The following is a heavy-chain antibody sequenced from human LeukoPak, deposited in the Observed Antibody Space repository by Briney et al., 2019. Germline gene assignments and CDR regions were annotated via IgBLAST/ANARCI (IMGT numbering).Heavy chain of an antibody. CDR3: ARGVVVAATTYNWFDP. CDR2: ISAYNGNT. D-gene: IGHD2-15*01. V-gene: IGHV1-18*01. CDR1: GYTFTSYG. Sequence: ASVKVSCKASGYTFTSYGISWVRQAPGQGLEWMRWISAYNGNTNYAQKLQGRVTMTTDTSTSTAYMELRSLRSDDTAVYYCARGVVVAATTYNWFDPWGQGTLVTVSS. J-gene: IGHJ5*02.